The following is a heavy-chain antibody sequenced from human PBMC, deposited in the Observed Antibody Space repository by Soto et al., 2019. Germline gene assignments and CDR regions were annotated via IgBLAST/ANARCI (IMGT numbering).Heavy chain of an antibody. D-gene: IGHD2-15*01. CDR1: GGSFTGDY. V-gene: IGHV4-4*07. CDR3: ARDLPPYGGRRSPPTGAFED. Sequence: QVQLQESGPGLVRSSETLSLTCSVSGGSFTGDYWSWIRQPAGKGLQWIGRLFGNGAGTPIYNSLLKSRARMSADPSKRQFSLTLTSVTAADTAVYYCARDLPPYGGRRSPPTGAFEDWGQGIMVTVSS. CDR2: LFGNGAGTP. J-gene: IGHJ4*02.